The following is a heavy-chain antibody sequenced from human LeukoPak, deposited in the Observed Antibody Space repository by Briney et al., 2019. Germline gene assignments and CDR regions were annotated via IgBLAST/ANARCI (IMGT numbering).Heavy chain of an antibody. Sequence: SVKVSCKASGGTFNSYAISWVRQAPGQGLEWMGGIIPIFGTANYAQKFQGRVTITADESTSTAYMELSSLRSEDTAVYYCAREYQLNYYYYGMDVWGQGTTVTVSS. CDR1: GGTFNSYA. J-gene: IGHJ6*02. V-gene: IGHV1-69*13. D-gene: IGHD2-2*01. CDR2: IIPIFGTA. CDR3: AREYQLNYYYYGMDV.